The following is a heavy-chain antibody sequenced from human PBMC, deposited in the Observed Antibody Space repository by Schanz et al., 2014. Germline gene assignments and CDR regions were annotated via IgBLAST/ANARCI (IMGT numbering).Heavy chain of an antibody. CDR2: LDRSGGKT. D-gene: IGHD3-3*02. Sequence: EVQVVESGGGLVKPGGSLSLSCAASGFKFENYAMNWVRQAPGKGLEWVSSLDRSGGKTYYADSVTGRFTISRDNSKKTLYLQMSSLTAEDTAVYYCARDKDVISTHFYSPFYFYVMDVWGQGTTVTVSS. J-gene: IGHJ6*02. CDR1: GFKFENYA. CDR3: ARDKDVISTHFYSPFYFYVMDV. V-gene: IGHV3-23*04.